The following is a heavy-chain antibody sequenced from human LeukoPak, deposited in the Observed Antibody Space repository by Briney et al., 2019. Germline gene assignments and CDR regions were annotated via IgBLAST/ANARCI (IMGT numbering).Heavy chain of an antibody. CDR3: AKAVEILWPAREGWLDY. Sequence: SGGSLRLSCAASGFTFSSYGMHWVRQAPGKGLEWVAVISYDGSNKYYADSVKGRFTISRDNSKNTLYLQMNSLRAEDTAVYYCAKAVEILWPAREGWLDYWGQGTLVTVSS. V-gene: IGHV3-30*18. D-gene: IGHD3-10*01. J-gene: IGHJ4*02. CDR1: GFTFSSYG. CDR2: ISYDGSNK.